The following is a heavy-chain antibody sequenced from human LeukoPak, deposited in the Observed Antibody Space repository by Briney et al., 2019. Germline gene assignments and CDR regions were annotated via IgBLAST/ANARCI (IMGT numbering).Heavy chain of an antibody. V-gene: IGHV3-23*01. D-gene: IGHD4-17*01. CDR2: ISGSGGST. Sequence: GGSLRLSCAASGFTFSSYAMSWVRQAPGKGLEWVSGISGSGGSTYYGDSVKGRFTISRDSSKNTLYLQMNSLRAEDTAVYYCAKSGVTVTTRYYGMDVWGQGTTVTVSS. CDR3: AKSGVTVTTRYYGMDV. CDR1: GFTFSSYA. J-gene: IGHJ6*02.